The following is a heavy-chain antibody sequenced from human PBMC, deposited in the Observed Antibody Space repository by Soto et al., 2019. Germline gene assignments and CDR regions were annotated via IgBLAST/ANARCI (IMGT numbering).Heavy chain of an antibody. J-gene: IGHJ6*02. Sequence: EVQLLESGGGLVHPGGSLQLSCVASGFEFSSYALTWVRQAPGKGLEWVSVISVSGANTYYADSVKGRFTISRDNSKNTLYRQMNSLRAEDTAIYYCGKASPYPPDGVDVWGQGTTVTVSS. CDR1: GFEFSSYA. CDR2: ISVSGANT. CDR3: GKASPYPPDGVDV. D-gene: IGHD3-16*01. V-gene: IGHV3-23*01.